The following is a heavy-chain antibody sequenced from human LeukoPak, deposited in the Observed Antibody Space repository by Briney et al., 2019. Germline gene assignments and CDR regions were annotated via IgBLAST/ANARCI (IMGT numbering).Heavy chain of an antibody. D-gene: IGHD4-11*01. V-gene: IGHV1-69*06. CDR2: IIPVFGTT. CDR3: ARCSPGDTSNFYAVLQY. J-gene: IGHJ4*02. Sequence: SVKVSCKASGGTFSSYAVSWVRQTPGQGLEWLGGIIPVFGTTTYAQKFQDKVTMTADKSTNTAYLEISSLTSDDTAVYYCARCSPGDTSNFYAVLQYWGQGTQVTAS. CDR1: GGTFSSYA.